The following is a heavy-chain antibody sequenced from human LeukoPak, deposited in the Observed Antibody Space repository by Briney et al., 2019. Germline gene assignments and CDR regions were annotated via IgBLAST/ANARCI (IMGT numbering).Heavy chain of an antibody. J-gene: IGHJ3*02. CDR1: GFSFSSYA. CDR3: VKGSLWFGELSDAFDI. D-gene: IGHD3-10*01. CDR2: FSGGGGDT. Sequence: PGGSLRLSCAASGFSFSSYAMSWVRQPPGKGLEWVSSFSGGGGDTYYADSVKGRFTTSRDNSKNTLYLQMSSLRAEDTAVYYCVKGSLWFGELSDAFDIWGQGTMVTVS. V-gene: IGHV3-23*01.